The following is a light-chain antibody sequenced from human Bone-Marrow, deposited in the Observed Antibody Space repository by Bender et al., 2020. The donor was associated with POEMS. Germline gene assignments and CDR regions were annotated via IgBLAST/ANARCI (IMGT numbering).Light chain of an antibody. CDR3: QVWDGSSDHRV. CDR2: DDT. CDR1: SIGSKI. V-gene: IGLV3-21*02. Sequence: SYVLTQPPSVSVAPGQTARITCGGNSIGSKIVHWYQQKPGQAPVLVVYDDTDRPSGIPERFSGSNSGNTATLTISRVEAGDEADYYCQVWDGSSDHRVFGGGTKLTVL. J-gene: IGLJ3*02.